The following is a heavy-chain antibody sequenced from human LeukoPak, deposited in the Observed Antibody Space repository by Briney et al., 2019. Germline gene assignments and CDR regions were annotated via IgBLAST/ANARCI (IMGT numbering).Heavy chain of an antibody. CDR2: INHSGST. J-gene: IGHJ5*02. CDR3: ARHTYSSSWYPNWFDP. CDR1: RFTFSSYA. Sequence: PGGSLRLSCVASRFTFSSYAMSWVRQPPGKGLEWIGEINHSGSTNYNPSLKSRVTISVDTSKNQFSLKLSSVTAADTAVYYCARHTYSSSWYPNWFDPWGQGTLVTVSS. D-gene: IGHD6-13*01. V-gene: IGHV4-34*01.